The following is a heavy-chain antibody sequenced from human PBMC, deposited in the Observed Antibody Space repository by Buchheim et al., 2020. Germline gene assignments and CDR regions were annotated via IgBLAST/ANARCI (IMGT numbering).Heavy chain of an antibody. V-gene: IGHV4-34*01. D-gene: IGHD2-15*01. CDR2: IHESGSS. CDR3: ARGRGYCGGGACSFSPRPYYFDH. CDR1: GDFLSGYY. Sequence: QVLLQQWGAGLLKPSETLSLTCGVSGDFLSGYYWSWIRQSPGKGLEWIGEIHESGSSNFQPSLKRRVSMSVDTSNSHFSLKLSTVTAADTAGYYCARGRGYCGGGACSFSPRPYYFDHWGQGT. J-gene: IGHJ4*02.